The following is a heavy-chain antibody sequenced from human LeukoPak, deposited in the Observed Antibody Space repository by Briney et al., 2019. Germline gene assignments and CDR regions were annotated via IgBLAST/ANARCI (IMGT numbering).Heavy chain of an antibody. CDR1: GGSISSSSYY. CDR3: ARRGAWELHDAFDI. CDR2: FYYSGST. J-gene: IGHJ3*02. D-gene: IGHD1-26*01. Sequence: SETLSLTCTVSGGSISSSSYYWGWIRQPPGKGLEWIVSFYYSGSTYYNPSLKSRVTISVDTSKNQFSLTLSSVTAADTAVYYCARRGAWELHDAFDIWGQGTMVTVSS. V-gene: IGHV4-39*01.